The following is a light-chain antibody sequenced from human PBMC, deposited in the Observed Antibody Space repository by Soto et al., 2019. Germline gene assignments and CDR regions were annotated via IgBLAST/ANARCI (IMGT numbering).Light chain of an antibody. J-gene: IGKJ1*01. CDR2: GTS. CDR3: EEYNSALWT. Sequence: DIQMTQSPSSLSASVGDRVIITCRASQGISTYLAWYQQKPGKVPKLLIYGTSTLQSGVPSRFSGSGSGTDFTLTISSLQPEDVGTYYCEEYNSALWTFGQGTKVEIK. CDR1: QGISTY. V-gene: IGKV1-27*01.